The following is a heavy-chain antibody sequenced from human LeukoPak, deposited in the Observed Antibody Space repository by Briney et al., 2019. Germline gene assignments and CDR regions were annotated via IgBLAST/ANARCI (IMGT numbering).Heavy chain of an antibody. CDR3: ARGKGGYSGFILDY. Sequence: GGSLRLSCAASGFTFSSYSMNWVRQAPGKGLEWVSSISSSSSYIYYADSVKGRFTISRDNAKNSLYLQMNSLRAEDTAVYYCARGKGGYSGFILDYWGQGTLVTVSS. D-gene: IGHD5-12*01. J-gene: IGHJ4*02. CDR2: ISSSSSYI. V-gene: IGHV3-21*01. CDR1: GFTFSSYS.